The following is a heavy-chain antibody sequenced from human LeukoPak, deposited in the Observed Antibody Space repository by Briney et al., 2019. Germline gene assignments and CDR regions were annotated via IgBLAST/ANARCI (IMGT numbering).Heavy chain of an antibody. V-gene: IGHV1-69*05. D-gene: IGHD3-22*01. Sequence: AASVKLSCKASGGTFSSYAISWVRQAPGQGLEWIGWIIPIVGTANYAQKLQGRVTITTDKSTSTAYIELSSLRAEDTAVYYCARCNYYDSSGYYYFDYWGQGTLVTVSS. CDR2: IIPIVGTA. J-gene: IGHJ4*02. CDR1: GGTFSSYA. CDR3: ARCNYYDSSGYYYFDY.